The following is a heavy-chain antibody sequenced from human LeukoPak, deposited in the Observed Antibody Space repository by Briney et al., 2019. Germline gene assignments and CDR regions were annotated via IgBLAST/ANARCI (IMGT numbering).Heavy chain of an antibody. Sequence: SETLSLTCTVSGGSISSYYWSWIRQPPGKGLEWIGYIYYSGSTNYNPSLKSRVTISVDTSKNQFSPKLSSVTAADTAVYYCARDLWGAVAYYGMDVWGQGTTVTVSS. J-gene: IGHJ6*02. D-gene: IGHD6-19*01. CDR1: GGSISSYY. V-gene: IGHV4-59*01. CDR3: ARDLWGAVAYYGMDV. CDR2: IYYSGST.